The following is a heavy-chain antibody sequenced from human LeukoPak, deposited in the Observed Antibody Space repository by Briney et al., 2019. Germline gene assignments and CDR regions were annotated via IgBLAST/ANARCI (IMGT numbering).Heavy chain of an antibody. J-gene: IGHJ4*02. Sequence: PGGSLRLSCAANGFAFNIYGMHWVRQAPGKGLEWVAVIWYDGSNKYYADSVKGRFTISRDNSKNTLYLQMNSLRAEDTAVYYCARDLSLLGYCSGGSCYSSGFLDYWGQGTLVTVSS. V-gene: IGHV3-33*08. CDR1: GFAFNIYG. CDR2: IWYDGSNK. CDR3: ARDLSLLGYCSGGSCYSSGFLDY. D-gene: IGHD2-15*01.